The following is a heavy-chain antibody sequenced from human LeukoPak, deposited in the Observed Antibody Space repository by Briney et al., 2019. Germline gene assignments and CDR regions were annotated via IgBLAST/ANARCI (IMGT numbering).Heavy chain of an antibody. CDR1: GFTFSSYA. J-gene: IGHJ6*02. CDR2: ISSSSSTI. CDR3: ARGQAGGMDV. Sequence: GGSLRLSCTASGFTFSSYAMSWVRQAPGKGLEWVSYISSSSSTIYYAGSVKGRFTISRDNAKNSLYLQMNSLRAEDTAVYYCARGQAGGMDVWGQGTTVTVSS. V-gene: IGHV3-48*01.